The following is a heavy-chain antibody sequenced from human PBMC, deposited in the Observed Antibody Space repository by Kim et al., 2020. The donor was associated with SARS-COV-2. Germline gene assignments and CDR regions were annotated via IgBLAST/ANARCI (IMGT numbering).Heavy chain of an antibody. CDR1: GFTFSSYS. Sequence: GGSLRLSCAASGFTFSSYSMNWVRQAPGKGLEWVSSISSSSSYIYYADSVKGRFTISRDNAKNSLYLQMNSLRAEDTAVYYCARAPLEGYYYGMDVWGQGTTVTVSS. CDR3: ARAPLEGYYYGMDV. CDR2: ISSSSSYI. D-gene: IGHD3-3*01. J-gene: IGHJ6*02. V-gene: IGHV3-21*01.